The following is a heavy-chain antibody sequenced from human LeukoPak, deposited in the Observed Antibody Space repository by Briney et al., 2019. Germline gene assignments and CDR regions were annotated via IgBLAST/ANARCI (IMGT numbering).Heavy chain of an antibody. V-gene: IGHV1-2*02. CDR1: GYTFTGYY. Sequence: GASVNVSCKASGYTFTGYYMHWVRQAPGQGLEWMGWINPYSGGTNYAQKLQGRVTMTRDTSISTAYMELSRLRSDDTAVYYCARDYSATIHYWGQGTLVTDSS. CDR2: INPYSGGT. CDR3: ARDYSATIHY. D-gene: IGHD5-12*01. J-gene: IGHJ4*02.